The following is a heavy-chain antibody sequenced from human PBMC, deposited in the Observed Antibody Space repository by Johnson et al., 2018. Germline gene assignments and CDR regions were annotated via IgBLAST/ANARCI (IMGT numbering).Heavy chain of an antibody. Sequence: QVQLVQSGGGVVQPGRSLRLSCAASGFTFNQYGMHWVRQAPGKGLEWVSVISHDGDSEYYADSVKGRFTISRDNSKDTLFLQMNSLRVEDTAVYYCAKPQTRFAKGWYSFDHWGQGILVTVSS. J-gene: IGHJ4*02. CDR2: ISHDGDSE. V-gene: IGHV3-30*18. CDR1: GFTFNQYG. D-gene: IGHD6-19*01. CDR3: AKPQTRFAKGWYSFDH.